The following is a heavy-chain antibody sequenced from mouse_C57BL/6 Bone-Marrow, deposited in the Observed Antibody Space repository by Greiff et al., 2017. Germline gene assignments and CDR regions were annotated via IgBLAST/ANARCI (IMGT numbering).Heavy chain of an antibody. D-gene: IGHD1-1*01. CDR1: GFTFSSYG. CDR2: ISSGGSYT. J-gene: IGHJ2*01. CDR3: ARRVFIPS. V-gene: IGHV5-6*02. Sequence: EVKLMESGGDLVKPGGSLKLSCAASGFTFSSYGMSWVRQTPDKRLEWVATISSGGSYTYYPDSVKGRFTISRDNAKNTLYLQMSSLKSEDTAMYYCARRVFIPSWGQGTTLTVSS.